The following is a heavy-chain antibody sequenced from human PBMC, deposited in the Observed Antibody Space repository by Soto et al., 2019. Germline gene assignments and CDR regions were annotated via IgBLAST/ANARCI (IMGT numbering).Heavy chain of an antibody. J-gene: IGHJ4*02. V-gene: IGHV1-69*13. CDR3: ARGRNTYYYDSSGYYYFDY. CDR1: GGTFSSYA. Sequence: GASVKVSCKASGGTFSSYAISWVRQAPGQGLEWMGGIIPIFGTTNYAQKFQGRVTITADESTSTAYMELSSLRSEDTALYYCARGRNTYYYDSSGYYYFDYWGQGTLVTVSS. D-gene: IGHD3-22*01. CDR2: IIPIFGTT.